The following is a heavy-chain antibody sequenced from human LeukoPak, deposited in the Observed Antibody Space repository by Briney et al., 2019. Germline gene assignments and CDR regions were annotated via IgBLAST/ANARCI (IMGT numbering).Heavy chain of an antibody. D-gene: IGHD3-10*01. V-gene: IGHV3-23*01. CDR3: AKPAGGG. Sequence: PGESLRLSCVASGFSFSSYAMSWVRQAPGKGLEWVSSVSHSGIIIDYADSVKGRFTISRDNSKNTVYLQMNSLRVEDTAVYYCAKPAGGGWGQGTLVTVSS. CDR1: GFSFSSYA. CDR2: VSHSGIII. J-gene: IGHJ4*02.